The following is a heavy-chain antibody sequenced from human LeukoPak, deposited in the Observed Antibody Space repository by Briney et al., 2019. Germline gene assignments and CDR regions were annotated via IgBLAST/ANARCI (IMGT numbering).Heavy chain of an antibody. CDR1: GGSFSGYY. CDR2: INHSGST. Sequence: PSETLSLTCAVYGGSFSGYYWSWIRQPPGKGLEWIGEINHSGSTNYNPSLKSRVTISVDTSKNQFSLKLSSVTAADTAVYYCARGRERITIFGVVIRGGPSNWFDPWGQGTLVTVSS. J-gene: IGHJ5*02. CDR3: ARGRERITIFGVVIRGGPSNWFDP. D-gene: IGHD3-3*01. V-gene: IGHV4-34*01.